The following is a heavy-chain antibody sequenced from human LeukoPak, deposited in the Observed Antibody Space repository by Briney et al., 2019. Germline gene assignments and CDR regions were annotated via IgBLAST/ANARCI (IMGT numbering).Heavy chain of an antibody. Sequence: GGSLRLSCAASGFTFSTYAITWVRQAPGKGLEWVSFIIGTGASTYYADSVKGRFTISRDNSKNTLYLQMNSLRAEDAAVYYCARRGDSSSSGKYYFDYWGQGTLVTVSS. J-gene: IGHJ4*02. D-gene: IGHD6-6*01. CDR3: ARRGDSSSSGKYYFDY. CDR2: IIGTGAST. CDR1: GFTFSTYA. V-gene: IGHV3-23*01.